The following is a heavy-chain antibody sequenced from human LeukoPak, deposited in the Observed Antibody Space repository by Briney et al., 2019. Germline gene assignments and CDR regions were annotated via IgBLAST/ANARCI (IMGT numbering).Heavy chain of an antibody. D-gene: IGHD3-22*01. V-gene: IGHV4-39*02. CDR2: IYYSGST. CDR3: ARIRRRITMIVVRGCSAFDI. J-gene: IGHJ3*02. Sequence: SETLSLTCAVSGGSISSSSYYWGWIRQPPGKGLEWIGNIYYSGSTYYNPSLKSRVTISVDTSKNHFSLKLSSVTAADTAVYYCARIRRRITMIVVRGCSAFDIWGQGTMVTVSS. CDR1: GGSISSSSYY.